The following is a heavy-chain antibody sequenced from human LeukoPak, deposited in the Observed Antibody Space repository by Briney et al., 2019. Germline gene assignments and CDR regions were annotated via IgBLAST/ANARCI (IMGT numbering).Heavy chain of an antibody. CDR2: ISGSGNIT. V-gene: IGHV3-23*01. D-gene: IGHD3-10*01. J-gene: IGHJ4*02. CDR1: AFTFSNYG. Sequence: GGSLRLSCAASAFTFSNYGMSRVRQAPGKGLEWVSAISGSGNITYYVDSVKGRFTISRDNSKNALFLQMNSLRAEDTAICYCAKDGEGYWGQGTLVTVSS. CDR3: AKDGEGY.